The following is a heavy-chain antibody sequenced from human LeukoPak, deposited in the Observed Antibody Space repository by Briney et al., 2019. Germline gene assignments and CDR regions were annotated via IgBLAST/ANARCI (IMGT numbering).Heavy chain of an antibody. J-gene: IGHJ3*02. V-gene: IGHV1-2*06. CDR1: GYTFTGYY. Sequence: ASVKVSCKASGYTFTGYYMHWVRQAPGQGLEWMGRINPNSGGTNYAQKFQGGLTMTRDTSISTVYMELSRLRSDDTAVYYCARSTLSGDSSGYYDAFDIWGQGTMVTVSS. D-gene: IGHD3-22*01. CDR2: INPNSGGT. CDR3: ARSTLSGDSSGYYDAFDI.